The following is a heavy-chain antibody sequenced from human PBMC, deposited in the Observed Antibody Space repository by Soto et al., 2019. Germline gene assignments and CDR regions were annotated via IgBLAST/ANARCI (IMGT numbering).Heavy chain of an antibody. Sequence: EVQLVESGGGLVQPGRSLRLSCAASGFTFDDYAMSWVRQAPGKGLEWVSHISYNSDTIGYADSVKGRFTISRDNAKNSLYLQVNSLRAEDTALYYCATSDYGDYDVSFDHWGQGTLVTVSS. J-gene: IGHJ4*02. V-gene: IGHV3-9*01. D-gene: IGHD4-17*01. CDR2: ISYNSDTI. CDR1: GFTFDDYA. CDR3: ATSDYGDYDVSFDH.